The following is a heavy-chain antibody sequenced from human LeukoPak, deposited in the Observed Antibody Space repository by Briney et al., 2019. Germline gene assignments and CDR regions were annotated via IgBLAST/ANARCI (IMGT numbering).Heavy chain of an antibody. CDR3: ARVAYDFWSGYYIKTFDY. CDR1: GYTFTSYY. Sequence: AASVKVSCKASGYTFTSYYMHWVRQAHGQGLEWMGIINPSGGCTSYAQKFQGRVTMTRDTSTSTVYMELSSLRSEDTAVYYCARVAYDFWSGYYIKTFDYWGQGTLVTVSS. V-gene: IGHV1-46*01. J-gene: IGHJ4*02. CDR2: INPSGGCT. D-gene: IGHD3-3*01.